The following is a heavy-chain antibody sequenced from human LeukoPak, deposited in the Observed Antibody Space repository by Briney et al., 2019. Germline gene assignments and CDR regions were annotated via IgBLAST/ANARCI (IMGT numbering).Heavy chain of an antibody. CDR3: ARTSYYDSSGYSRFVD. D-gene: IGHD3-22*01. J-gene: IGHJ4*02. CDR2: IYYSGST. Sequence: GSLRLSCEVSGFTFSSHSMNWVRQAPGKGLEWIGSIYYSGSTHYNPSLKSPVTMSVDTSKNQFSLKLSSVTAADTAVYYCARTSYYDSSGYSRFVDWGQGTLVPVSS. V-gene: IGHV4-39*01. CDR1: GFTFSSHSMN.